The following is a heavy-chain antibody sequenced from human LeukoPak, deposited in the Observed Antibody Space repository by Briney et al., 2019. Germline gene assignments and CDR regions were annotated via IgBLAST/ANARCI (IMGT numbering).Heavy chain of an antibody. Sequence: SETLSLTCIVSGGSISSGYYWAWIRQPPGKGLAWIGNINYSGSTYYNPSLKSRVTISVDTSKKQFSLELTSVTAADTAVYYCARRREGSSWTDYWGQGTLVTVSS. J-gene: IGHJ4*02. CDR1: GGSISSGYY. D-gene: IGHD6-13*01. V-gene: IGHV4-39*01. CDR2: INYSGST. CDR3: ARRREGSSWTDY.